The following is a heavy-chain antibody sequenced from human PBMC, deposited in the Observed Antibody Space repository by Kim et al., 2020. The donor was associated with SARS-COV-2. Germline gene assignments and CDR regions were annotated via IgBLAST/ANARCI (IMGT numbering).Heavy chain of an antibody. Sequence: SETLSLTCAVYGGSFSGYYWSWIRQPPGKGLEWIGEINHSGSTNYNPSLKSRVTISVDTSKNQFSLKLSSVTAADTAVYYCARRGYFDWLFGLNFDYWGQGTLVTVSS. CDR1: GGSFSGYY. D-gene: IGHD3-9*01. CDR3: ARRGYFDWLFGLNFDY. J-gene: IGHJ4*02. CDR2: INHSGST. V-gene: IGHV4-34*01.